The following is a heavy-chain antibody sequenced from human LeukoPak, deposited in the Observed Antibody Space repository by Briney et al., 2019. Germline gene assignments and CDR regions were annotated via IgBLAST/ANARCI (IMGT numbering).Heavy chain of an antibody. CDR1: GFTFSSYE. CDR2: ISSSGSTI. J-gene: IGHJ6*02. CDR3: ARDLITMVRGASTYYYYYGMDV. D-gene: IGHD3-10*01. V-gene: IGHV3-48*03. Sequence: GGSLRLSCAASGFTFSSYEMNWVRQAPGKGLEWVSYISSSGSTIYYADSVKGRFTISGDNAKNSLYLQMNSLRAEDTAVYYCARDLITMVRGASTYYYYYGMDVWGQGTTVTVSS.